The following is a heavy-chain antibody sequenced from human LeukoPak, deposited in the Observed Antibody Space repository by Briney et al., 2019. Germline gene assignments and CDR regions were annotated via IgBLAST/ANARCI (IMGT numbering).Heavy chain of an antibody. Sequence: GASVKVSCKASGGTFNNYAINWVRQAPGQGLEWMGGIIPIFGTTNYAQNFQGRVTITADKSTSTAYMELNSLRSDDTAMYYCARDLRVLASPTTHSDWFDPWGQGTLVTVSS. CDR2: IIPIFGTT. CDR1: GGTFNNYA. D-gene: IGHD1-26*01. CDR3: ARDLRVLASPTTHSDWFDP. V-gene: IGHV1-69*06. J-gene: IGHJ5*02.